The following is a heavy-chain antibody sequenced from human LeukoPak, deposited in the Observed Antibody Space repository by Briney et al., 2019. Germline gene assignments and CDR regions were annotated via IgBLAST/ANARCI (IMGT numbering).Heavy chain of an antibody. CDR3: ATGIVVVPAAAPRAFDI. V-gene: IGHV3-30*02. D-gene: IGHD2-2*01. CDR2: IWYGGSNK. Sequence: GGSLRLSCAASGFTFSSYGMHWVRQAPGKGLEWVAVIWYGGSNKYYADSVKGRFTISRDNSKNTLYLQMNSLRAEDTAVYYCATGIVVVPAAAPRAFDIWGQGTMVTVSS. CDR1: GFTFSSYG. J-gene: IGHJ3*02.